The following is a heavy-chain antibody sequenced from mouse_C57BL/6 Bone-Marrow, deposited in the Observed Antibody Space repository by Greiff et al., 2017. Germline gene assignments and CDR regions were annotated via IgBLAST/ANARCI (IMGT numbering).Heavy chain of an antibody. Sequence: QVQLKQSGAELVRPGTSVKVSCKASGYAFTNYLIEWVKQRPGQGLEWIGVINPGSGGTNYNEKLKGKATLTADKSSSTAYMQLSSLTSEDSAVYFCAKNYGSSYYFDYWCQGTTLTVSS. D-gene: IGHD1-1*01. CDR2: INPGSGGT. J-gene: IGHJ2*01. CDR1: GYAFTNYL. V-gene: IGHV1-54*01. CDR3: AKNYGSSYYFDY.